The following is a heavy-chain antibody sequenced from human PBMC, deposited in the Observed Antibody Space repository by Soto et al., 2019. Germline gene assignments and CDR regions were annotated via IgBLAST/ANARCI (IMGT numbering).Heavy chain of an antibody. Sequence: QVQLVQSGAEVKKPGSSVKVSCKASGGTFSSYAISWVRQAPGQGLEWMGGIIPIFGTANYAQKFQGRVTITADESTSTAYMELSILRSEDTAVYYCARLSSTDYYYDSSGYYYALGAFDIWGQGTMVTVSS. CDR1: GGTFSSYA. CDR2: IIPIFGTA. J-gene: IGHJ3*02. CDR3: ARLSSTDYYYDSSGYYYALGAFDI. D-gene: IGHD3-22*01. V-gene: IGHV1-69*01.